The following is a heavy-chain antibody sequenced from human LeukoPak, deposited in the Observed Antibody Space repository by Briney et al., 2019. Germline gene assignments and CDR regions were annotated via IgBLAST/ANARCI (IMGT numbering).Heavy chain of an antibody. CDR3: ARDLGDGSFDI. D-gene: IGHD3-16*01. J-gene: IGHJ3*02. Sequence: GGSLRLSCAASGFTFSSYSMNWVRQAPGKGLEWVSSISGSNSYIYYADSMKGRFTISRDNAKNSLYLQMNSLRAEDTALYYCARDLGDGSFDIWGQGTMVTVSS. V-gene: IGHV3-21*04. CDR1: GFTFSSYS. CDR2: ISGSNSYI.